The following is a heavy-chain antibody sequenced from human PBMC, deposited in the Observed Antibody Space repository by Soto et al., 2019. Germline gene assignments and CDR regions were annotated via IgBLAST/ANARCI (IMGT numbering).Heavy chain of an antibody. CDR1: GGSISSSSYY. Sequence: QLQLQESGPGLVKPSETLSLTCTVSGGSISSSSYYWGWIRQPPGKGLEWIGSIYYSGSTYYNPYLQTRVTISVDKSKNQFSLKLSSVTAADTAVYYCARSPPGTAMVIVAYWGQGTLVTVSS. CDR3: ARSPPGTAMVIVAY. CDR2: IYYSGST. J-gene: IGHJ4*02. V-gene: IGHV4-39*01. D-gene: IGHD5-18*01.